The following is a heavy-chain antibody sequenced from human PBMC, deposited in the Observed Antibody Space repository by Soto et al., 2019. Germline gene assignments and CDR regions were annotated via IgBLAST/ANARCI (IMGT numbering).Heavy chain of an antibody. CDR2: ISSSSSYT. CDR1: GFTFSDYY. V-gene: IGHV3-11*05. J-gene: IGHJ6*02. CDR3: ASPSVLRYFDWFGGEIGLGFMDV. Sequence: QVQLVESGGGLVKPGGSLRLSCAASGFTFSDYYMSWIRQAPGKGLEWVSYISSSSSYTNYADSVKGRFTISRDNAKNSLYLQMNSLRAEDTAVYYCASPSVLRYFDWFGGEIGLGFMDVWGQGTTVTVSS. D-gene: IGHD3-9*01.